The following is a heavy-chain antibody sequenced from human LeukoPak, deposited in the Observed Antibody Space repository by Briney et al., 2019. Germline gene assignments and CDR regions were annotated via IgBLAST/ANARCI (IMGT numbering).Heavy chain of an antibody. D-gene: IGHD6-13*01. J-gene: IGHJ6*02. Sequence: GGSLRLSCAASGFTFSSYSMNWVRKAPGKGLEWVSSISSSSSYIYYADSVKGRFTISRDNAKNSLYLQMNSLRAEDTAVYYCARDAIAAAGYGMDVWGQGTTVTVSS. V-gene: IGHV3-21*01. CDR2: ISSSSSYI. CDR3: ARDAIAAAGYGMDV. CDR1: GFTFSSYS.